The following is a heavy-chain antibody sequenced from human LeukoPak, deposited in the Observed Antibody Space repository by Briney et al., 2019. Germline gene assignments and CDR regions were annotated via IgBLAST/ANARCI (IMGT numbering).Heavy chain of an antibody. CDR2: ICYDGSNK. Sequence: GGSLRLSCAASGFTFSSYGMSWVRQAPGKGLEWVADICYDGSNKYYVDSVKGGFTISRDNSKKTLYLQMNSLRAEDTAVYYCARDFWSGYYVSWGQGTLVTVSS. D-gene: IGHD3-3*01. CDR1: GFTFSSYG. CDR3: ARDFWSGYYVS. V-gene: IGHV3-33*01. J-gene: IGHJ5*02.